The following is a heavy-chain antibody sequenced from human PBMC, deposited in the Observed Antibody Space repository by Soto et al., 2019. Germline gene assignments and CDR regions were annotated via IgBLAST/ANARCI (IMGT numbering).Heavy chain of an antibody. Sequence: QVQLVQSGAEVKKPGASVKVSCKASGYTFTSYGISWVRQAPGQGLEWMGWISAYNGNTNYAQKLQGRVTMTTDTPTSTVYMELRSLRSDDTAVYYCARDHPAGFTLYGMDVWGQGTTVTVSS. J-gene: IGHJ6*02. CDR2: ISAYNGNT. CDR3: ARDHPAGFTLYGMDV. CDR1: GYTFTSYG. V-gene: IGHV1-18*01.